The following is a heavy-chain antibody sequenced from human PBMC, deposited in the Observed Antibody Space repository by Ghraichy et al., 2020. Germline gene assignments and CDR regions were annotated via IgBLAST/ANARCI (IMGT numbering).Heavy chain of an antibody. V-gene: IGHV1-69*13. D-gene: IGHD3-3*01. CDR2: IIPIFGTA. CDR3: ARGGGITIFGVADLRGDYYYYYGMDV. Sequence: VKVSCKASGGTFSSYAISWVRQAPGQGLEWMGGIIPIFGTANYAQKFQGRVTITADKSTSTAYMELSSLRSEDTAVYYCARGGGITIFGVADLRGDYYYYYGMDVWGQGTTVTVSS. CDR1: GGTFSSYA. J-gene: IGHJ6*02.